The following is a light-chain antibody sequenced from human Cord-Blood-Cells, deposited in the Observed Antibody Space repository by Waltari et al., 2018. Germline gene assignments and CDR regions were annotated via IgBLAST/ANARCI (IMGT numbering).Light chain of an antibody. J-gene: IGKJ2*01. CDR3: QQYNSYSPYT. CDR1: QSISSW. CDR2: DAS. Sequence: DIQMTQSPSTLSASVGDRVTITCRASQSISSWLAWYQQKPGNDPNLLIYDASSLESGVPSRFSGSGSGTEFTLTISSLQPDDFATYYCQQYNSYSPYTFGQGTKLEIK. V-gene: IGKV1-5*01.